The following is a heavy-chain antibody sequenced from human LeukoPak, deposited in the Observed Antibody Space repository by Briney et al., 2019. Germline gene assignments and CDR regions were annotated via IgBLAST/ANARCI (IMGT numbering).Heavy chain of an antibody. CDR1: GGSFSGYY. J-gene: IGHJ6*02. D-gene: IGHD3-9*01. CDR2: INHSGGT. CDR3: ARGRLRYFDWSPLHGMDV. V-gene: IGHV4-34*01. Sequence: SETLSLTCAVYGGSFSGYYWSWIRQPPGKGLEWIGEINHSGGTNYNPSLKSRVTISVDTSKNQFSLKLSSVTAADTAVYYCARGRLRYFDWSPLHGMDVWGQGTTVTVSS.